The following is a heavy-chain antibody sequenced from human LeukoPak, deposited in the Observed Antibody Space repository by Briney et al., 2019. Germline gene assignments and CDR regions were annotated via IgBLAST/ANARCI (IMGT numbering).Heavy chain of an antibody. Sequence: ASVKVSCKASGYTFTSYYMHWVRQAPGQGPEWMGIINPSGGSTTFAQKFQGRVTMTRDTSTSTVYMELSSLRSEDTAVYYCASASSFGVVSPNSMDVWGQGTTVTVSS. CDR2: INPSGGST. V-gene: IGHV1-46*01. CDR1: GYTFTSYY. J-gene: IGHJ6*02. D-gene: IGHD3-3*01. CDR3: ASASSFGVVSPNSMDV.